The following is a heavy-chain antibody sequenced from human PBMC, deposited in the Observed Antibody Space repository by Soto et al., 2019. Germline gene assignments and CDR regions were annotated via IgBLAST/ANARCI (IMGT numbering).Heavy chain of an antibody. Sequence: LRLSCAASGFTFSSYGMHWVRQAPGKGLEWVAVIWYDGSNKYYADSVKGRFTISRDNSKNTLYLQMNSLRAEDTAVYYCAKGRNWNYQVYWGQGTLVTVSS. CDR1: GFTFSSYG. J-gene: IGHJ4*02. CDR3: AKGRNWNYQVY. V-gene: IGHV3-33*06. CDR2: IWYDGSNK. D-gene: IGHD1-7*01.